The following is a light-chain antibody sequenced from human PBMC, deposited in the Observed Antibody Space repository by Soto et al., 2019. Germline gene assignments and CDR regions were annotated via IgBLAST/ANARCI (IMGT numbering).Light chain of an antibody. CDR1: TSDVGGYNY. CDR2: EVS. J-gene: IGLJ3*02. V-gene: IGLV2-14*01. Sequence: QSVLTQPASVSGSPGQSITISCTGTTSDVGGYNYVSWFQQYPGKAPKLKIYEVSNRPSGVSNRFSGSKSGNTAALTISDLQAEDEADYYCTSYTSSRTWGFGGGTTVTVL. CDR3: TSYTSSRTWG.